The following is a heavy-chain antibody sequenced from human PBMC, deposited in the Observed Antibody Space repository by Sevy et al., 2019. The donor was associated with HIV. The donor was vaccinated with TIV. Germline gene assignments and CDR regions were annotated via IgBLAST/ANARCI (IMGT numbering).Heavy chain of an antibody. CDR3: ARDHNWGYDS. V-gene: IGHV6-1*01. CDR1: GDSVSKNGVA. J-gene: IGHJ4*02. CDR2: TYYRSKWYN. Sequence: SQTLSLTCAISGDSVSKNGVAWNWIRQSPSRGLEWLGRTYYRSKWYNDYAPSMKSRVTINPDSPKNQFSLQLNSVTPEDTAVYYCARDHNWGYDSWGQGTLVTVSS. D-gene: IGHD7-27*01.